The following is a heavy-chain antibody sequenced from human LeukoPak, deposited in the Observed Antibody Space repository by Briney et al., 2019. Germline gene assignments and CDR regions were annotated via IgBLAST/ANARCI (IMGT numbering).Heavy chain of an antibody. D-gene: IGHD6-13*01. CDR3: ARDGIAAAAFDI. CDR2: ISSSSSYI. J-gene: IGHJ3*02. V-gene: IGHV3-21*01. CDR1: GFTFSSYS. Sequence: GGSLRLSCAASGFTFSSYSINWVRQAPGKGLEWVSSISSSSSYIYYADSVKGRFTISRDNAKNSLYLQLNSLRAEDTAVYYCARDGIAAAAFDIWGQGTMVTVSS.